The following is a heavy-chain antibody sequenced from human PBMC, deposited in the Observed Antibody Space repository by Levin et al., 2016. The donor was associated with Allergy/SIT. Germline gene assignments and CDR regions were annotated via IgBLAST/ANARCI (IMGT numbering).Heavy chain of an antibody. D-gene: IGHD2/OR15-2a*01. Sequence: SETLSLTCTVSSGSISSGDYFWGWVRQPPGKGLEWIGSIYGESTYHNPSLKSRVTMSVDTSKNQFSLKVSSVTAADTAVYYCARHRRLSVAWGQGTMVTVSS. CDR3: ARHRRLSVA. V-gene: IGHV4-39*01. J-gene: IGHJ3*01. CDR1: SGSISSGDYF. CDR2: IYGEST.